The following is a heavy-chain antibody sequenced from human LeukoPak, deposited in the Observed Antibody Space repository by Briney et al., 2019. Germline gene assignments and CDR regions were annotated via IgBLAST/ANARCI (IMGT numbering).Heavy chain of an antibody. J-gene: IGHJ4*02. CDR3: ARDSRSGTDY. V-gene: IGHV3-23*01. CDR1: GFTFSTYA. CDR2: ISGSGGST. Sequence: PGGSLRLSCAASGFTFSTYAMSWVRQAPGKGLEWVSSISGSGGSTSYADSVKGRFIISRDNSRNTLYVQMNSLRAEDTAVYYCARDSRSGTDYWGQGTLVTVSS. D-gene: IGHD1-1*01.